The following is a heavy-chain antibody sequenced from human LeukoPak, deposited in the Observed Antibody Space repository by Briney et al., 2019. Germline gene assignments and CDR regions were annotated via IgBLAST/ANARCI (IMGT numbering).Heavy chain of an antibody. CDR3: ASYSGSYPPPFDY. V-gene: IGHV3-48*03. D-gene: IGHD1-26*01. Sequence: GGSLRLSCAASGFTFSSYEMNWVRQAPGKGLEWVSYISSSGSTIYYADSVKGRFTISRDNAKNSLYLQMNSLRAEDTAVYYCASYSGSYPPPFDYWGQGTLVTVSS. CDR1: GFTFSSYE. J-gene: IGHJ4*02. CDR2: ISSSGSTI.